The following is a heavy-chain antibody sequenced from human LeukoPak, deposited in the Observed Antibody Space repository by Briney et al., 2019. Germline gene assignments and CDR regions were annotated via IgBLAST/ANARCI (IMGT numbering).Heavy chain of an antibody. D-gene: IGHD6-13*01. V-gene: IGHV4-59*08. CDR1: GGSISSYY. CDR3: ARHGAVAAAGPLEP. Sequence: SETLSLTCTVSGGSISSYYWSWIRQPPGKGLEWIGYIYYSGSTNYNPSLKSRVTMSVDTSKNQFSLKLSSVTAADTAVYYCARHGAVAAAGPLEPWGQGTLVTVSS. CDR2: IYYSGST. J-gene: IGHJ5*02.